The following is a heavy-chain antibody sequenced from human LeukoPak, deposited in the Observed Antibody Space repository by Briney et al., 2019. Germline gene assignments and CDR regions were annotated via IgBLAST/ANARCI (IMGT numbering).Heavy chain of an antibody. CDR2: IWYDGSNK. J-gene: IGHJ4*02. CDR3: ARDPLVVVPAATHPDY. CDR1: GFTFSSYG. V-gene: IGHV3-33*01. Sequence: AGGSLRLSCAASGFTFSSYGMHWVRQAPGKGLEWVAVIWYDGSNKYYADSVKGRFTISRDNSKNTLYLQMNSLRAEDTAVYYCARDPLVVVPAATHPDYWGQGTLVTVSS. D-gene: IGHD2-2*01.